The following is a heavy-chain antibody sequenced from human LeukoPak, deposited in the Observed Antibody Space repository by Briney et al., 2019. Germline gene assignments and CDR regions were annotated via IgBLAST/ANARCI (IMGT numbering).Heavy chain of an antibody. CDR3: ARERIDQYYYDSSGYYYQDY. V-gene: IGHV4-61*02. Sequence: SETLSLTCTVSGGSISSGSYYWSWIRQPAGKGLEWIGRIYTSGSTNYNPSLKSRVTISVDTSKNQFSLKLSSVTAADTAVYYCARERIDQYYYDSSGYYYQDYWGQGTLVTVSS. CDR1: GGSISSGSYY. CDR2: IYTSGST. D-gene: IGHD3-22*01. J-gene: IGHJ4*02.